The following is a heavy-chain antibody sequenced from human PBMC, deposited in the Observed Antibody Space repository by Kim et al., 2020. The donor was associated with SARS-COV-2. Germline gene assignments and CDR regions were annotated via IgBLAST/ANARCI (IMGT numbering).Heavy chain of an antibody. CDR3: ARAGYSYGYYYYMDV. V-gene: IGHV4-59*01. Sequence: SETLSLTCTVSGGSISSYYWSWIRQPPGKGLEWIGYIYYSGSTNYNPSLKSRVTISVDTSRNQFSLKLSSVTAADTAVYYCARAGYSYGYYYYMDVWGKGTTVTVSS. D-gene: IGHD5-18*01. CDR1: GGSISSYY. J-gene: IGHJ6*03. CDR2: IYYSGST.